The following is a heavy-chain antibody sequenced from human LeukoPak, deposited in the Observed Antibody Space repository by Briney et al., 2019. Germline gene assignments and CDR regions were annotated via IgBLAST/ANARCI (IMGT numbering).Heavy chain of an antibody. Sequence: GGSLRLSCEVSGFSLRYFGIHWVRQAPGKGLVWVSRINPDGGSISYAGSVQGRYTISRDNANNTVYLQMNSLRAEDTAVYYCARVGTGSWYFDLWGRGTLVTFSS. CDR3: ARVGTGSWYFDL. CDR1: GFSLRYFG. J-gene: IGHJ2*01. V-gene: IGHV3-74*01. CDR2: INPDGGSI. D-gene: IGHD3-10*01.